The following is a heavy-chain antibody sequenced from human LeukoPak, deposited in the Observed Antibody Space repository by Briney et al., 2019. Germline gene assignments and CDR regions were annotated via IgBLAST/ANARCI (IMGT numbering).Heavy chain of an antibody. CDR3: TRHYSNYFPFDY. J-gene: IGHJ4*02. V-gene: IGHV3-73*01. Sequence: GGSLRLSCAASGFTFSGSAMHWVRQASGEGLEWVGRIRSKANSYATAYAASVKGRFTISRDDSKNTAYLQMNSLKTEDTAVYYCTRHYSNYFPFDYWGQGTLVTVSS. CDR2: IRSKANSYAT. D-gene: IGHD4-11*01. CDR1: GFTFSGSA.